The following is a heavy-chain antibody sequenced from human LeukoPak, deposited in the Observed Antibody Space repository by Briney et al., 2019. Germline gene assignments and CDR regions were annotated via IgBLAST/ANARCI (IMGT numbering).Heavy chain of an antibody. Sequence: GESLKTSCKVSGYIFTSYLIAWVRQMPEKGLGWMGIISLADSDNRYSTSFQGQVTISVDESISTAYLQWSSLQASDTAMYYCARRGYDFWSGQPQLYYNYMDVWGKGTMVTVSS. V-gene: IGHV5-51*01. D-gene: IGHD3-3*01. CDR3: ARRGYDFWSGQPQLYYNYMDV. J-gene: IGHJ6*03. CDR1: GYIFTSYL. CDR2: ISLADSDN.